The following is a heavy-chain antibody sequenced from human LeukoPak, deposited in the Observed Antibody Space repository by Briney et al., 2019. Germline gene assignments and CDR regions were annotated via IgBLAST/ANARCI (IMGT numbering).Heavy chain of an antibody. CDR3: ARDYYDSSGPEGSDAFDI. V-gene: IGHV4-34*01. J-gene: IGHJ3*02. Sequence: SETLSLTCAVYGGSFSGYYWSWIRQPPGKGLEWIGEINHSGSTNYNPSLKSRVTITVDTSKNQFSLKLSSVTAADTAVYYCARDYYDSSGPEGSDAFDIWGQGTMVTVSS. CDR2: INHSGST. CDR1: GGSFSGYY. D-gene: IGHD3-22*01.